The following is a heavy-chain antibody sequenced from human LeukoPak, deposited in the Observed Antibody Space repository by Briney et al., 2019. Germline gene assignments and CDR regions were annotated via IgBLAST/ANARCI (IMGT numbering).Heavy chain of an antibody. Sequence: RSSETLSLTCAVYGGSFSGYYWSWIRQPPGKGLEWIGEINHSGSTRYNPSLKSRVNISIDTSKNQFSLKLSSVTAADTAVYYCASQEHYYDSNAFDIWGQGTMVTVSS. J-gene: IGHJ3*02. CDR2: INHSGST. V-gene: IGHV4-34*01. CDR1: GGSFSGYY. CDR3: ASQEHYYDSNAFDI. D-gene: IGHD3-22*01.